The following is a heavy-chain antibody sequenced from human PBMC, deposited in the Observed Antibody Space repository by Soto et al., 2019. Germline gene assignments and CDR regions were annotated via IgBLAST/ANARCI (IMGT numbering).Heavy chain of an antibody. Sequence: GGSLSLSCAASGFTVSSNYMSWVRQAPGKGLEWVSVIYSGGSTYYADSVKGRFTISRDNSKNTLYLQMNSLRAEDTAVYYCARATDLHYYDSSGYYPHWYFDLWGRGTLVTVSS. D-gene: IGHD3-22*01. CDR1: GFTVSSNY. J-gene: IGHJ2*01. V-gene: IGHV3-53*01. CDR2: IYSGGST. CDR3: ARATDLHYYDSSGYYPHWYFDL.